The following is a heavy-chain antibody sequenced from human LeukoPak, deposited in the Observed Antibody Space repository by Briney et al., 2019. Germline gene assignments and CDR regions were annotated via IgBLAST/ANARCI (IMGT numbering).Heavy chain of an antibody. J-gene: IGHJ4*02. CDR2: ISYDGSNE. CDR1: GFTFSSYA. Sequence: GGSLRLSCAASGFTFSSYAMHWARQAPGKGLEWVAVISYDGSNEYYADSVKGRFTISRDNSKNTLYLQMNSLRAEDTAVYYCATAGSYPYYFDYWGQGTLVTVSS. CDR3: ATAGSYPYYFDY. V-gene: IGHV3-30-3*01. D-gene: IGHD1-26*01.